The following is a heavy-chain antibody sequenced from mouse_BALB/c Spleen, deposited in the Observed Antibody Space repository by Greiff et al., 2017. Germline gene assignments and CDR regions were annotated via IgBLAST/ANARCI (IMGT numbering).Heavy chain of an antibody. Sequence: EVMLVESGAELVKPGASVKLSCTASGFNIKDTYMHWVKQRPEQGLEWIGRIDPANGNTKYDPKFQGKATITADTSSNTAYLQLSSLTSEDTAVYYCARRGVYGSSPFDYWGQGTTLTVSS. J-gene: IGHJ2*01. V-gene: IGHV14-3*02. D-gene: IGHD1-1*01. CDR1: GFNIKDTY. CDR2: IDPANGNT. CDR3: ARRGVYGSSPFDY.